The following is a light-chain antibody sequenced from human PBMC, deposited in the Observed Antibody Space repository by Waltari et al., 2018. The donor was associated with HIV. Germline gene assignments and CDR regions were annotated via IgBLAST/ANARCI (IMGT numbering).Light chain of an antibody. CDR3: ATWDDSLSGWV. CDR1: SSNIGSNY. Sequence: QSVLTQPPSASGTPGQRVTISCSGSSSNIGSNYVYWYQQLPGTAPKLLIFYNNRRPSGVPDRFSGSKSGTSASLAISGLRSKDEADYYCATWDDSLSGWVFGGGTKLTVL. V-gene: IGLV1-47*01. CDR2: YNN. J-gene: IGLJ3*02.